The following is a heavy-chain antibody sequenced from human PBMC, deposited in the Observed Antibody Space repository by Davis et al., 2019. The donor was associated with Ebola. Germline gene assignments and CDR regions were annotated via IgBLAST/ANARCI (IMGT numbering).Heavy chain of an antibody. D-gene: IGHD2-2*01. CDR2: ISSSSSYI. CDR3: AREVDPACLDY. CDR1: GFTFSSYS. J-gene: IGHJ4*02. V-gene: IGHV3-21*01. Sequence: GESLKISCAASGFTFSSYSMNWVRQAPGKGLEWVSSISSSSSYIYYADSVKGRFTISRDNAKNSLYLQMNSLRAEDTAVYYCAREVDPACLDYWGQGTLVTVSS.